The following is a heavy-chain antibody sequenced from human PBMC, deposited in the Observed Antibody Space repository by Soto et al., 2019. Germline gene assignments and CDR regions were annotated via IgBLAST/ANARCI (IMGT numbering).Heavy chain of an antibody. V-gene: IGHV3-23*01. CDR2: ISGSGDTS. D-gene: IGHD3-10*01. J-gene: IGHJ4*02. Sequence: EVQLLESGGGLVQPGGSLRLSCAASGFTFSNYAMSWVRQAPGKGLEWVCSISGSGDTSYYADSVKGRFTISRDNSKNTRDLQLISLKPKDMTICYCAKDVGGHRLWFGEFAHFDYCGQGTLVTVSS. CDR3: AKDVGGHRLWFGEFAHFDY. CDR1: GFTFSNYA.